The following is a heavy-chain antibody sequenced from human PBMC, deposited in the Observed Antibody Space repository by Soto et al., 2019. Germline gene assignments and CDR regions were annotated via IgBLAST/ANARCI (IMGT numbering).Heavy chain of an antibody. J-gene: IGHJ4*02. D-gene: IGHD5-12*01. CDR2: INHSGST. Sequence: LSLTCAVYGGSFSGYYLSWIRQPPVKGLEWIGEINHSGSTNYNPSLKSRVTISVDTSKNQFSLKLSSVTAADTAVYYCARHPIVAYYFDYSGQGTLVIVSS. CDR3: ARHPIVAYYFDY. V-gene: IGHV4-34*01. CDR1: GGSFSGYY.